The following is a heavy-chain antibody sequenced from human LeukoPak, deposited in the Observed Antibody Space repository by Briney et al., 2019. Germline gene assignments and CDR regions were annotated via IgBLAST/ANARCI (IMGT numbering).Heavy chain of an antibody. J-gene: IGHJ4*02. D-gene: IGHD5-18*01. CDR1: GFTFDDYA. CDR2: ISWDSGSI. V-gene: IGHV3-9*03. Sequence: GRSLRLSCAASGFTFDDYAMHWVRQAPGKGLEWVSGISWDSGSIGYADSVKGRFTISRDNAKTSLDLQMNSVRAEAMALYSCAKAGYSYGPYSYYFDNWGQGTLVTVSS. CDR3: AKAGYSYGPYSYYFDN.